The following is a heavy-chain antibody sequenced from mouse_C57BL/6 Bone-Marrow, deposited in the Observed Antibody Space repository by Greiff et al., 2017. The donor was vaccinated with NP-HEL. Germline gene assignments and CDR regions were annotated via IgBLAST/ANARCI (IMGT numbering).Heavy chain of an antibody. CDR1: GYAFSSSW. J-gene: IGHJ2*01. Sequence: QVQLQQSGPELVKPGASVKISCKASGYAFSSSWMNWVKQRPGKGLEWIGRIYPGDGDTNYNGKFKGKATLTADKSSSTAYTQLSSLTSEDSAVYFCAREDYYGSLDYWGQGTTLTVSS. CDR3: AREDYYGSLDY. V-gene: IGHV1-82*01. D-gene: IGHD1-1*01. CDR2: IYPGDGDT.